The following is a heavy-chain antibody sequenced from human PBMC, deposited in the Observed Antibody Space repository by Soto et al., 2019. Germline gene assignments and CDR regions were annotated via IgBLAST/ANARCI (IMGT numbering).Heavy chain of an antibody. Sequence: SETLSLTCAVYGGSFSGYYWSWIRQPPGKGLEWIGEINHSGSTNYNPSLKSRVTISVDTSKNQFSLKLSSVTAADTAVYYCGREGGLRYFDWSPTNWFDPWGQGTLVTVSS. CDR2: INHSGST. V-gene: IGHV4-34*01. CDR3: GREGGLRYFDWSPTNWFDP. CDR1: GGSFSGYY. J-gene: IGHJ5*02. D-gene: IGHD3-9*01.